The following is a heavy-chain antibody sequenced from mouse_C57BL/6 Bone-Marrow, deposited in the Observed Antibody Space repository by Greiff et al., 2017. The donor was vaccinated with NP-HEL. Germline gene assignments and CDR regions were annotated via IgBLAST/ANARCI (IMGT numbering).Heavy chain of an antibody. Sequence: VQLQQSGAELVRPGASVKLSCTASGFNIKDDYMHWVKQRPEQGLEWIGWIDPENGDTKYDPKFQGTATLTVDTSSNTAYLPLSSLTSEDTAVYYCTTEAYVYDGDYFDYWGQGTTLTVSS. D-gene: IGHD2-2*01. CDR2: IDPENGDT. V-gene: IGHV14-4*01. CDR3: TTEAYVYDGDYFDY. CDR1: GFNIKDDY. J-gene: IGHJ2*01.